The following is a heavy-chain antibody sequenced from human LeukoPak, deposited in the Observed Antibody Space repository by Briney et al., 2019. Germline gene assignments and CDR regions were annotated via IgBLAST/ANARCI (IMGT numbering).Heavy chain of an antibody. CDR2: IYQSGST. D-gene: IGHD2-21*02. CDR3: ARGKATAIDS. Sequence: SETLSLTCAVSGGSIGSGAYSWSWIRQPPGKGPEWIGYIYQSGSTYYNPSLKSRVTISVDRSKNQVSLKLSSVTAADTAVYYCARGKATAIDSWGQGALVTVSS. V-gene: IGHV4-30-2*01. J-gene: IGHJ4*02. CDR1: GGSIGSGAYS.